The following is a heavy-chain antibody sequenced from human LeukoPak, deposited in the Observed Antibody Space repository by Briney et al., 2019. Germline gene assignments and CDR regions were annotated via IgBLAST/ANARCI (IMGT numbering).Heavy chain of an antibody. Sequence: PSETLSLTCTVSGGSISSYYWSWIRQPPGKGLEWIGNIYDSGSTNYNPSLKSRVTISVDMSKNQCSLKLSSVTAADTAVYYCARQSVSGSSLSYFDYWGQGTLVNVSS. CDR3: ARQSVSGSSLSYFDY. V-gene: IGHV4-59*01. CDR2: IYDSGST. CDR1: GGSISSYY. J-gene: IGHJ4*02. D-gene: IGHD3-22*01.